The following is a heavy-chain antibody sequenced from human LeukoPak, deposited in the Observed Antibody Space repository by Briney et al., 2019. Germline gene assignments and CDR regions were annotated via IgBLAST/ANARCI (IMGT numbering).Heavy chain of an antibody. D-gene: IGHD2-2*01. V-gene: IGHV3-73*01. Sequence: GGSLRLSCAASGFTFSNYGMHWVRQASGKGLEWVGRIRSKANSYATAYAASVKGRFTISRDDSKNTAYLQMNSLKTEDTAVYYCTRPGRYCSSTSCSGDYWGQGTLVTVSS. CDR3: TRPGRYCSSTSCSGDY. CDR1: GFTFSNYG. CDR2: IRSKANSYAT. J-gene: IGHJ4*02.